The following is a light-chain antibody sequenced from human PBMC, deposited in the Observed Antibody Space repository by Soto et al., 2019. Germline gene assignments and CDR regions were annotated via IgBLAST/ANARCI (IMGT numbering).Light chain of an antibody. CDR1: QSVSSN. CDR3: QHYAHNSPIT. CDR2: GAS. J-gene: IGKJ5*01. V-gene: IGKV3-20*01. Sequence: EIVLTQSPGTLSLSPGERTTLSCRASQSVSSNLAWYQQKPGQAPRLLISGASSRATGIPDRFSGSGSGTDFTLTISRLEPEDFALYYCQHYAHNSPITFGQGTRLEIK.